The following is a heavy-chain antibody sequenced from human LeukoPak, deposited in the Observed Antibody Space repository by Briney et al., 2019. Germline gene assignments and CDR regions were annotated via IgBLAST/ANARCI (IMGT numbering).Heavy chain of an antibody. CDR2: IYYSGST. CDR1: GFSITSGYF. Sequence: SETLSLTCTVSGFSITSGYFWGWIRQPPGKGLEWIGSIYYSGSTYYNPSLKSRVTISVDTSKNQFSLKLSSVTAADTAVYYCARGRLRSFGGVFDYWGQGTLVTVSS. V-gene: IGHV4-38-2*02. CDR3: ARGRLRSFGGVFDY. D-gene: IGHD3-10*01. J-gene: IGHJ4*02.